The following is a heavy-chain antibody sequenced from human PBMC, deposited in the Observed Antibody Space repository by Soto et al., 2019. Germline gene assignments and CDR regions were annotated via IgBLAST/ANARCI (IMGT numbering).Heavy chain of an antibody. CDR1: GGSRSTYY. Sequence: GALSRTCTVSGGSRSTYYWSWIRQPPGKGLEWIVYMSYSGSSNYNPSLKSRAIMSVDTSKNQVSLKLSSVTAADTAVYYCARTRITSTAATFDPWGQGTLVTVSS. CDR3: ARTRITSTAATFDP. CDR2: MSYSGSS. J-gene: IGHJ5*02. V-gene: IGHV4-59*01. D-gene: IGHD1-20*01.